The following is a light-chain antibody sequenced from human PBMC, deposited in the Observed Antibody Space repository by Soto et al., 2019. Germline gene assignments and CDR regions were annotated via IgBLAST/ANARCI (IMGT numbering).Light chain of an antibody. CDR2: DGS. Sequence: QSVLTQPASVSGSPGQSITISCTGTSSDVGGYNYVSWYQQHPGKAPKLMIYDGSNRPSGVSNRFSGSKSGNTASLTISGLQAEDEADYYCSSYTSSSTLEFGGGTKLTVL. J-gene: IGLJ3*02. CDR3: SSYTSSSTLE. V-gene: IGLV2-14*01. CDR1: SSDVGGYNY.